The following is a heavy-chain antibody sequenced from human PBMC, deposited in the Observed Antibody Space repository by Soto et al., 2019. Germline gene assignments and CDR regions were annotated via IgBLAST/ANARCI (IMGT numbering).Heavy chain of an antibody. CDR2: IYDSGST. V-gene: IGHV4-31*03. CDR3: ARSSRSYFDY. J-gene: IGHJ4*02. Sequence: QVQLQESGPGLVKPSQTLSLTCTVSGGSISRSGYFWSWIRQHPGKGLEWIGYIYDSGSTYYNPSIQSRVSLSVDTSKNQFSLNLTSVTAADTAMYYCARSSRSYFDYWGQGTLVTVSS. CDR1: GGSISRSGYF.